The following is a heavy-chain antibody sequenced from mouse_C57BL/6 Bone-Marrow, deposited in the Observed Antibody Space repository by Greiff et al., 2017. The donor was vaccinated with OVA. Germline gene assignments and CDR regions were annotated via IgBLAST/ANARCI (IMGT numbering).Heavy chain of an antibody. CDR1: GFTFTDYY. V-gene: IGHV7-3*01. D-gene: IGHD3-1*01. CDR2: IRNKANGYTT. Sequence: DVKLVESGGGLVQPGGSLSLSCAASGFTFTDYYMSWVRQPPGKALEWLGFIRNKANGYTTEYSASVKGRFTISRDNSQSILYLQMNALRAEDSATYYCARYGLYWYFDVWGTGTTVTVSS. CDR3: ARYGLYWYFDV. J-gene: IGHJ1*03.